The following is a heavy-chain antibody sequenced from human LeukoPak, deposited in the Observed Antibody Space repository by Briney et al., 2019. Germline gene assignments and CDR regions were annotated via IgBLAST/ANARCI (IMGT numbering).Heavy chain of an antibody. CDR3: ARDRSYDSSGFYYLLRVDGLDN. CDR2: IYISSNT. CDR1: GFNVSTNH. Sequence: GGSLRLSCAASGFNVSTNHMSWVRQAPGKGLEWVSLIYISSNTYYADSVKGRFTISRDNSKNTLFLQMNSLRAEDTAVYSCARDRSYDSSGFYYLLRVDGLDNWGQGTLVTVSS. V-gene: IGHV3-66*03. D-gene: IGHD3-22*01. J-gene: IGHJ4*02.